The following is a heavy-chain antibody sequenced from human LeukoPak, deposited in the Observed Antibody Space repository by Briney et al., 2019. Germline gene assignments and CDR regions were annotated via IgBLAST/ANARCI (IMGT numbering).Heavy chain of an antibody. CDR3: AREVGYCSGGSCLNRAKNWFDP. V-gene: IGHV1-8*01. CDR2: MNPNSGNT. Sequence: ASVKVSCKASGYTFTSYDINWVRQATGQGLEWMGWMNPNSGNTGYAQKFQGRVTMTRNTSISTAYMELSSLRSEDTAVYYCAREVGYCSGGSCLNRAKNWFDPWGQGTLVTVSS. J-gene: IGHJ5*02. CDR1: GYTFTSYD. D-gene: IGHD2-15*01.